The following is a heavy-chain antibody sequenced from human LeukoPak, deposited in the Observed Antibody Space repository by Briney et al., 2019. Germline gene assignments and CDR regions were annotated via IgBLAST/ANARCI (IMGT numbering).Heavy chain of an antibody. CDR2: VFTSGNN. V-gene: IGHV4-4*07. CDR1: GASISSFY. J-gene: IGHJ4*02. Sequence: PSETLSLTCTVSGASISSFYWSWIRQPAGRGLEWIGRVFTSGNNNYNPSLKSRVIMSGDRSKNQFSLKLSSVTAADTAVYYCARVGDSATYFDYWGQGTLVTVSS. D-gene: IGHD2-21*02. CDR3: ARVGDSATYFDY.